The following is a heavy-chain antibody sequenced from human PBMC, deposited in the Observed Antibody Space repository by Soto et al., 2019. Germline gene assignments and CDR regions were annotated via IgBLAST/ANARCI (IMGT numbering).Heavy chain of an antibody. CDR3: AKWLNGMDV. J-gene: IGHJ6*02. D-gene: IGHD3-22*01. V-gene: IGHV3-30*18. CDR2: ISYDGSNK. Sequence: QVQLVESGGGVVQPGRSLRLSCAASGFTFSSYGMHWVRQAPGKGLEWVAVISYDGSNKYYADSVKGRFTISRDNSKNTLYLQMNSLRAEDTAVYYCAKWLNGMDVWGQGTTVTVSS. CDR1: GFTFSSYG.